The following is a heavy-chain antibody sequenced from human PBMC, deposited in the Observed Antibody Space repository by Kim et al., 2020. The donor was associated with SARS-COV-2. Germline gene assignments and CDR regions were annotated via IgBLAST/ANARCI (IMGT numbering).Heavy chain of an antibody. CDR1: GFTFSSYG. D-gene: IGHD6-6*01. Sequence: GGSLRLSCAASGFTFSSYGMHWVRQAPGKGLEWVAVISYDGSNKYYADSVKGRFTISRDNSKNTLYLQMNSLRAEDTAVYYCAKDTPTRAISSSPNYYYYYGMDVWGQGTTVTVSS. CDR3: AKDTPTRAISSSPNYYYYYGMDV. CDR2: ISYDGSNK. V-gene: IGHV3-30*18. J-gene: IGHJ6*02.